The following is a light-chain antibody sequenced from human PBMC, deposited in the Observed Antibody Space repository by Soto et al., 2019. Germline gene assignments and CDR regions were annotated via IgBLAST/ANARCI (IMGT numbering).Light chain of an antibody. CDR3: QQSSSYSRT. J-gene: IGKJ1*01. V-gene: IGKV1-6*01. CDR1: QGIRND. CDR2: GAS. Sequence: IQMTQSPSSLSASVGDRVNITCRASQGIRNDLGWYQQKPGXAPKLLIYGASSLQSGVPSRFSGXGSGXXSTLNITCLQLDDCATYYCQQSSSYSRTFGQVNKVDLK.